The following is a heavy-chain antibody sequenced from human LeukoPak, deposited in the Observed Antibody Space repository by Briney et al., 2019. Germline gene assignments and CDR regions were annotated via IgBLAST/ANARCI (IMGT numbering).Heavy chain of an antibody. D-gene: IGHD2-15*01. V-gene: IGHV3-23*01. J-gene: IGHJ4*02. CDR1: GFTFSSYA. CDR3: SKDRPATPEYYFDY. CDR2: ISGSGGST. Sequence: PGGSLRLSCAASGFTFSSYAMSWVRQAPGKGLEWVSAISGSGGSTYYADSVKGRFTISRDNSKNTLYLQMNSLRAEDTAVYYGSKDRPATPEYYFDYWGQGTLVTVSS.